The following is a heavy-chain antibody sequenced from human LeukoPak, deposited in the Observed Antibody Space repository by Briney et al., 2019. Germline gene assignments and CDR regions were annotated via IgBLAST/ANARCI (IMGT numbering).Heavy chain of an antibody. J-gene: IGHJ4*02. D-gene: IGHD6-13*01. CDR3: ARGGIADLELDY. V-gene: IGHV3-74*01. CDR1: GFIFSSYW. CDR2: VNSDGSST. Sequence: GGSLRLSCAASGFIFSSYWMHWVRQAPGKGLVWVSRVNSDGSSTDYADSVKGRFTISRDNAKDTLYLQMNSLRAEDTAVYYCARGGIADLELDYWGQGILVTVSS.